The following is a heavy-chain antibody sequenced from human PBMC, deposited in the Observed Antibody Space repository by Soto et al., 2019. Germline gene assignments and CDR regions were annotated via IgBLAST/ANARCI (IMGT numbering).Heavy chain of an antibody. CDR2: VSGSSSYI. CDR3: ARDLRGHYGP. J-gene: IGHJ3*01. D-gene: IGHD4-17*01. CDR1: GFTFSSYE. Sequence: PGGSLRLSCAASGFTFSSYEMNWFRQAPGKGLEWVSSVSGSSSYIYYADSVKGRFTVSRDNANNLVFLQMNGLRPEDTAMYYCARDLRGHYGPWGQGTMVTVSS. V-gene: IGHV3-21*06.